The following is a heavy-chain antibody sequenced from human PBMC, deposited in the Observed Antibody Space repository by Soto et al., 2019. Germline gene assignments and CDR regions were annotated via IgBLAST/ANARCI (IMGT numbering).Heavy chain of an antibody. CDR1: GGSISSSNW. V-gene: IGHV4-4*02. Sequence: SETLSLTCAVSGGSISSSNWWSWVRQPPGKGLEWIGEIYHSGSTNYNPSLKSRVTISVDKSKNQFSLKLSSVTAADTAVYYCARVTGGIVVVTATFDYWGQGTLVTVSS. CDR3: ARVTGGIVVVTATFDY. D-gene: IGHD2-21*02. J-gene: IGHJ4*02. CDR2: IYHSGST.